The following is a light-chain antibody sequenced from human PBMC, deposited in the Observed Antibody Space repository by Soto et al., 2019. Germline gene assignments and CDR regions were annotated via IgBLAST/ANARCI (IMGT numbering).Light chain of an antibody. J-gene: IGKJ2*01. Sequence: DVVMTQSPLSLPVTLGQPASISCRSSQSLVYSDGNTYLNRFQQRPGQSPRRLIYKVSNRDSGVPDRFSGSGSGTDFTLKISRVEAEDVGVYYCMQGTRWPPYTFGQGTKLEIK. V-gene: IGKV2-30*01. CDR3: MQGTRWPPYT. CDR1: QSLVYSDGNTY. CDR2: KVS.